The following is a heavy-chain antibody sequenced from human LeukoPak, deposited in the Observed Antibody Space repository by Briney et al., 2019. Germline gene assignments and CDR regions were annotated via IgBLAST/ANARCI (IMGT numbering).Heavy chain of an antibody. CDR1: GGSISSSSYY. CDR3: ARWHQYPDWFDP. Sequence: KPSETLSLTCTVSGGSISSSSYYWGWIRQPPGKGLEWIGSIYYSGSTYYNPSLKSRVTISVDTSENQFSLKLSSVTAADTAVYYCARWHQYPDWFDPWGQGTLVTVSS. V-gene: IGHV4-39*01. D-gene: IGHD2-2*01. CDR2: IYYSGST. J-gene: IGHJ5*02.